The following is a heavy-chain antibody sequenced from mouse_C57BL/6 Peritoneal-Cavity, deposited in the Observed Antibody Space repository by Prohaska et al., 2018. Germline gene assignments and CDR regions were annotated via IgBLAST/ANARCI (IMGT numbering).Heavy chain of an antibody. V-gene: IGHV1-19*01. CDR1: GYTFTDYY. D-gene: IGHD1-1*01. CDR2: INPYNGGT. CDR3: ASYYGSTHFNY. J-gene: IGHJ2*01. Sequence: EVQLQQSGPVLVKPGASVKMSCKASGYTFTDYYMNWVKQSHGKSLEWIGVINPYNGGTSYNQKFKGKATLTVDKSPSTAYMDLNTLTSEDFAFYYVASYYGSTHFNYWGKGTTLTVSS.